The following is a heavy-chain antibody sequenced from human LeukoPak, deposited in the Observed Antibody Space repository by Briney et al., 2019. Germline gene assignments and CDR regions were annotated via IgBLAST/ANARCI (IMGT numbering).Heavy chain of an antibody. Sequence: GGSLRLSCATSGFTFSSYGMHWVRQAPGKGLEWVALIWYDGTNKYYADSVKGRFTISRDNGKDTLYLQMNSLRAEDTAVYYCASYLTSIPSGMDVWGQGTTVTVSS. CDR1: GFTFSSYG. J-gene: IGHJ6*02. CDR3: ASYLTSIPSGMDV. D-gene: IGHD1-26*01. CDR2: IWYDGTNK. V-gene: IGHV3-33*03.